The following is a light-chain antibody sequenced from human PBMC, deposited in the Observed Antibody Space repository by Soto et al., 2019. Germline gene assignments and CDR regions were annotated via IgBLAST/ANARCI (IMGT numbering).Light chain of an antibody. CDR1: SSNIGAGYD. V-gene: IGLV1-40*01. CDR2: GNS. CDR3: QSYDSSLSGGV. Sequence: QSVLTQPPSVSGAPGQRVTISCTGSSSNIGAGYDVHWYQQLPGTAPKLLIYGNSNRPSGVPDRFSGSKSGTSASLAITGLQAEDEADYYCQSYDSSLSGGVFGTGTKLTVX. J-gene: IGLJ1*01.